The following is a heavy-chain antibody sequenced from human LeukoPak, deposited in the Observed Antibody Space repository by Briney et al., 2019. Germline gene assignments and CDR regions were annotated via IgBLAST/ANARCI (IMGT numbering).Heavy chain of an antibody. V-gene: IGHV3-21*01. CDR3: ARGYYDSSGYYGDAFDI. CDR2: ISSSRSYI. CDR1: GFTFSIYS. Sequence: GGSLRLSCAASGFTFSIYSINCVRQAPGKAREWVSSISSSRSYIYYADSVKGRFTISRDNAKNSLYLQMNSLRAEDTAVYYCARGYYDSSGYYGDAFDIWGQGTMVTVSS. J-gene: IGHJ3*02. D-gene: IGHD3-22*01.